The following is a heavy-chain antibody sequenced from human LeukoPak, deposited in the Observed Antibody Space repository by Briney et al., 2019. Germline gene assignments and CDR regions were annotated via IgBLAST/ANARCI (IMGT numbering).Heavy chain of an antibody. D-gene: IGHD3-22*01. J-gene: IGHJ3*02. CDR1: GYSFTSYW. CDR2: IYPGDSDT. CDR3: ARQVRNYYDSSGYLKGIFPYADAFDI. Sequence: GESLKISFKGSGYSFTSYWIGWVRPMPGKGLEWMGIIYPGDSDTRYSPSFQGQVTISADKSISTAYLQWSSLKASDTAMYYCARQVRNYYDSSGYLKGIFPYADAFDIWGQGTMVTVSS. V-gene: IGHV5-51*01.